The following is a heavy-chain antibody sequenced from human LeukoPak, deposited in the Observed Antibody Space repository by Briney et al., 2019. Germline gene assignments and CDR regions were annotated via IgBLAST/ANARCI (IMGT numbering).Heavy chain of an antibody. CDR3: ARGRERYYYDSSGYWSPEGLYFQH. V-gene: IGHV4-39*07. Sequence: PSETLSLTCTVSGGSISSSSYYWGWIRQPPGKGLEWIGSIYYSGSTYYSPSLKSRVTISLDTSRNQFSLKLNSVTAADTAVYYCARGRERYYYDSSGYWSPEGLYFQHWGQSTLVTVSS. CDR1: GGSISSSSYY. CDR2: IYYSGST. D-gene: IGHD3-22*01. J-gene: IGHJ1*01.